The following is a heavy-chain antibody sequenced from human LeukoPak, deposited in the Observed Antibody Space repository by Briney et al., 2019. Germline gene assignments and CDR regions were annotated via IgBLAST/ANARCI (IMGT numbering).Heavy chain of an antibody. J-gene: IGHJ4*02. CDR2: INPNSGGT. CDR3: ARDRETDYVFDY. V-gene: IGHV1-2*02. D-gene: IGHD4-17*01. CDR1: GYTFTGYY. Sequence: ASVKVSCKASGYTFTGYYMHWVRQAPGQGLEWMGWINPNSGGTNYAQKFQGRVTMTRDTSISTAYMELSRLRSDDTAVYYCARDRETDYVFDYWGQGTLVTVSS.